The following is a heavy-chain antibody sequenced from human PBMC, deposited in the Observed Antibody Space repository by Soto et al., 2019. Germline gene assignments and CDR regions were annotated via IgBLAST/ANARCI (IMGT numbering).Heavy chain of an antibody. D-gene: IGHD6-19*01. CDR3: ARREQSDYYYMDV. V-gene: IGHV3-64*01. CDR1: GFTFSNYA. CDR2: ISSNGVGT. J-gene: IGHJ6*03. Sequence: EVQLVESGGGLVQPGGSLRLSCAASGFTFSNYAMDWVRQAPGKVLEYVSGISSNGVGTYYANSVKDRFTISRDNSKNTLYLQMGSLRAEDMAAYYCARREQSDYYYMDVWGQGTSVTVSS.